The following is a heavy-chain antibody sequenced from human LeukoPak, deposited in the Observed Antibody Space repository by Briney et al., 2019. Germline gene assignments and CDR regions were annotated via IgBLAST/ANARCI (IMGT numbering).Heavy chain of an antibody. D-gene: IGHD4-17*01. CDR2: IIPILQIA. V-gene: IGHV1-69*04. J-gene: IGHJ5*02. CDR1: GGTFSSYA. CDR3: ARTHGVSEFDP. Sequence: SVKVSCKASGGTFSSYAISWVRQAPGQGLEWMGRIIPILQIADYAQNFQGRVTITTDASTSTAYMELSSLRSEDTAVYYCARTHGVSEFDPWGQGTLVTVSS.